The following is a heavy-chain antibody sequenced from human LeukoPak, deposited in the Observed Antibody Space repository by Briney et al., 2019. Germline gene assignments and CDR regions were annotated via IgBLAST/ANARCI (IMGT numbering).Heavy chain of an antibody. Sequence: ASVKVSCKASGYTFTSYDINWVRQATGQGLEWMGWMNPNSGNTGYAQKFQGRVTITRNTSISTAYMELSSLRSEDTAVYYCARGPKTLIVWELLSFDIWGQGTMVTVSS. J-gene: IGHJ3*02. V-gene: IGHV1-8*03. CDR1: GYTFTSYD. CDR3: ARGPKTLIVWELLSFDI. CDR2: MNPNSGNT. D-gene: IGHD1-26*01.